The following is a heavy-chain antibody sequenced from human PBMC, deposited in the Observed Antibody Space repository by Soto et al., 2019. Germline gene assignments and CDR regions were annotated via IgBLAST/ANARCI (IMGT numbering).Heavy chain of an antibody. Sequence: SETLSLTCTVSGGSISSYYWSWIRQPPGKGLEWIGYIYYSGSTNYNPSLKSRVTISVDTSKNQFSLKLSSVTAADTAVYYCARASRDGYKFDYWGQGTLVTISS. V-gene: IGHV4-59*01. CDR1: GGSISSYY. CDR3: ARASRDGYKFDY. J-gene: IGHJ4*02. D-gene: IGHD5-12*01. CDR2: IYYSGST.